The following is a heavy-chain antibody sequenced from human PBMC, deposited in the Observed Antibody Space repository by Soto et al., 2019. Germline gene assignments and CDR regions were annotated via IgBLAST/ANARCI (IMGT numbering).Heavy chain of an antibody. CDR3: ARIKWGLNYYNGMDV. CDR1: GYSFSDYF. D-gene: IGHD1-26*01. CDR2: INPKTAAT. V-gene: IGHV1-2*02. J-gene: IGHJ6*02. Sequence: ASVKVSCKPSGYSFSDYFIQWVRQAPGQGLEWVAWINPKTAATNYAKKFQGRVSLTWDTSSTTAHMELTRLRPDDTAVYYCARIKWGLNYYNGMDVWGQGTTVTVSS.